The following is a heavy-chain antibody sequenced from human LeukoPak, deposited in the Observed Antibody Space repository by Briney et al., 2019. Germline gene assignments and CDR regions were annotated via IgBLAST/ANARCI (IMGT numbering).Heavy chain of an antibody. CDR1: GYTFTGYY. V-gene: IGHV1-2*02. Sequence: ASVKVSCKASGYTFTGYYMHWVRQAPGQGLEWMGWINPNSGGTNYAQKFQGRVTMTRDTSISTAYMELSRLRSEDTAVYCCARGPISSSWPVPSLYNWFDPWGQGTLVTVSS. CDR2: INPNSGGT. D-gene: IGHD6-13*01. CDR3: ARGPISSSWPVPSLYNWFDP. J-gene: IGHJ5*02.